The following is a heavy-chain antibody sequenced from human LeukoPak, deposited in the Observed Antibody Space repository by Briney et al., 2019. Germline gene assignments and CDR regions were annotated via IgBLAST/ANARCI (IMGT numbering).Heavy chain of an antibody. D-gene: IGHD3-16*01. Sequence: VASVKVSCKASGYSFSNYAMHWLRQAPGQRLEWMGWITADSGNTRYSQKFQGRVTISRDTSASTAYMELSSPRSEDTAVYYCARGGVVPDFDYWGQGTLVTVSS. J-gene: IGHJ4*02. V-gene: IGHV1-3*01. CDR3: ARGGVVPDFDY. CDR2: ITADSGNT. CDR1: GYSFSNYA.